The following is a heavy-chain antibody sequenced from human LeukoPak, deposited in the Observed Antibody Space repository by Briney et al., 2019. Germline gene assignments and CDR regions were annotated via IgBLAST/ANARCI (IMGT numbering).Heavy chain of an antibody. CDR3: ARVASSSWYASAQWFDP. Sequence: SETLSLTCSVSGASISLYYWSWVRQSAGKRPEWIGRVHATGTTNYNPSLRSRVSLSVDTFKKQFSLKLNSVTAADTAVYYCARVASSSWYASAQWFDPWGQGTLVTVSS. J-gene: IGHJ5*02. V-gene: IGHV4-4*07. D-gene: IGHD6-13*01. CDR1: GASISLYY. CDR2: VHATGTT.